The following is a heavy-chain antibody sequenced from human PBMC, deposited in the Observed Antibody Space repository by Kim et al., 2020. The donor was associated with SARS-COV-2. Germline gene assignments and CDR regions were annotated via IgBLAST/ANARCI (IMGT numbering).Heavy chain of an antibody. D-gene: IGHD5-12*01. J-gene: IGHJ1*01. Sequence: YADSVKGRITISRDNDKNTLYLKMNNLGVEETGVYYCVRGYSGRLYGFFQYWGQSSLVTVSS. V-gene: IGHV3-74*01. CDR3: VRGYSGRLYGFFQY.